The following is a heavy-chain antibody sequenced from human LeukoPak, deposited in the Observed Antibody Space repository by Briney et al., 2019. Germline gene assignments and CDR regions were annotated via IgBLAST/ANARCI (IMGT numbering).Heavy chain of an antibody. CDR1: GFTFDDYA. CDR3: AKDQGRWLQLVYFDY. J-gene: IGHJ4*02. D-gene: IGHD5-24*01. Sequence: PGRSLRLSCAASGFTFDDYAMHWVRQAPGKGLEWVSGISWNSGSIGYADSVKGRFTISRDNAKNSLYLQMNSLRAEDTALYYCAKDQGRWLQLVYFDYWGQGTLVTVSS. CDR2: ISWNSGSI. V-gene: IGHV3-9*01.